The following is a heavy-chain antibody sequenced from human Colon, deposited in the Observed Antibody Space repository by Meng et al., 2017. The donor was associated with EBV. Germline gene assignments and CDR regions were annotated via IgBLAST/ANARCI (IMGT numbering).Heavy chain of an antibody. D-gene: IGHD2-8*02. CDR1: GPSISTSNW. V-gene: IGHV4-4*02. CDR3: ARDGGVTHIP. CDR2: IYHNGQT. Sequence: VLLEEAGAGLVKPSGTLSLTCAVSGPSISTSNWWSWIRQSPGEGLEWIGAIYHNGQTNYNPSLKSRVSMSVDESKNEFSLNLKSVTAADTAVYYCARDGGVTHIPWGQGVLVTVSS. J-gene: IGHJ5*02.